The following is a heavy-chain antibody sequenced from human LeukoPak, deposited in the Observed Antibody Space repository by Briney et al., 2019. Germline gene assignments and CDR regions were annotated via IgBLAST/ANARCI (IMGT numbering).Heavy chain of an antibody. Sequence: ASVKVSCKAPGYTFTSYDINWVRLATGQGLEWMGWMNPNSGNTGYAQKCQGRVTMTRNTSISTAYMELSSLRSEDTAVYYCARGSGERYSSSWYVGYYYYYMDVWGKGTTVTISS. V-gene: IGHV1-8*01. CDR2: MNPNSGNT. D-gene: IGHD6-13*01. J-gene: IGHJ6*03. CDR3: ARGSGERYSSSWYVGYYYYYMDV. CDR1: GYTFTSYD.